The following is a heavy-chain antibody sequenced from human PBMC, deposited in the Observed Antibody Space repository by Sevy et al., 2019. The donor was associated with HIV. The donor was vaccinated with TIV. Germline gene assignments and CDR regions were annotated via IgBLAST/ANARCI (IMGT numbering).Heavy chain of an antibody. J-gene: IGHJ5*02. D-gene: IGHD3-3*01. CDR1: GGSISSNNYY. CDR2: GSDTGTA. Sequence: SETLSLTCTVSGGSISSNNYYWVWIRQPPGKGLEWIGSGSDTGTAYYNPSLKSRITISVDTSQNQFSLRLMSVTAADTAMYYCARLTIFGVLSDKWFDPWGQGTLVTVSS. V-gene: IGHV4-39*01. CDR3: ARLTIFGVLSDKWFDP.